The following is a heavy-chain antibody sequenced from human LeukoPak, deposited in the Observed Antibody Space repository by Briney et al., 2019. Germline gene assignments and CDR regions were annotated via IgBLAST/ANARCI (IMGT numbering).Heavy chain of an antibody. CDR2: FDPEDGET. V-gene: IGHV1-24*01. Sequence: ASVKVSCKASGYTFTTYYMHWVRQAPGQGLEWMGGFDPEDGETIYAQKFQGGVTMTEDTSTDTAYMELSSLRSEDTAVYYCATGPPGVTTRYFDYWGQGTLVTVSS. CDR3: ATGPPGVTTRYFDY. D-gene: IGHD4-17*01. CDR1: GYTFTTYY. J-gene: IGHJ4*02.